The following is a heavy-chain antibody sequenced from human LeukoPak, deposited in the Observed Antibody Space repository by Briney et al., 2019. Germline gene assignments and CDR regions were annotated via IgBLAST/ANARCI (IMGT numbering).Heavy chain of an antibody. CDR1: GYSISSGYY. CDR2: IYHSGST. Sequence: PSETLSLTCAVSGYSISSGYYWGWIRQPPGKGLEWIGSIYHSGSTYYNPSLKSRVTISVDTSNNQFSLKLSSVTAADTAVYYCARHGDSSGWYDGPWGRGTLVTVSS. V-gene: IGHV4-38-2*01. D-gene: IGHD6-19*01. J-gene: IGHJ5*02. CDR3: ARHGDSSGWYDGP.